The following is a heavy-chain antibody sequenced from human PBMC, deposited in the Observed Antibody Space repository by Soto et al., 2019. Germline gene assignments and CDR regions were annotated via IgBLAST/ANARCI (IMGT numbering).Heavy chain of an antibody. D-gene: IGHD5-18*01. CDR3: AKGFGYSYGHFDY. CDR2: ISWDGSST. Sequence: DVQLVESGGVVVQPGGSLRLSCAASGFTFDDYTMHWVRQAPGKGLEWVSLISWDGSSTFYGDSVKGRFTISRDNSKNSLYLQMNSLRTEDTALYYCAKGFGYSYGHFDYWGQGTLVTVSS. V-gene: IGHV3-43*01. CDR1: GFTFDDYT. J-gene: IGHJ4*02.